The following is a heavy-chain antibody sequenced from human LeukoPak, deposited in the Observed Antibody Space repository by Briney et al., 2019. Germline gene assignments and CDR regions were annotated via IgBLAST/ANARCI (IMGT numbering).Heavy chain of an antibody. CDR1: GYSISSGYY. CDR3: ARTLRTAMDS. CDR2: IYHSGST. Sequence: SETLSLTCTVSGYSISSGYYWGWIRQPPGKGLEWIGSIYHSGSTYYNPSLKSRVTISVDTSKNQFSLKLSSVTAADTAVYYCARTLRTAMDSWGQGTLVTVSS. V-gene: IGHV4-38-2*02. J-gene: IGHJ5*02. D-gene: IGHD5-18*01.